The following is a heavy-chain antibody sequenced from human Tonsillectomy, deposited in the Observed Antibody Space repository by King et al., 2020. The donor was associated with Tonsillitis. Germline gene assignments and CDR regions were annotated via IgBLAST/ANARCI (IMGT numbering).Heavy chain of an antibody. CDR1: GGSFSGYY. V-gene: IGHV4-34*01. Sequence: VQLQQWGAGLLKPSETLSLTCAVYGGSFSGYYWSWIRQPPGKGLEWIGEINHSGSTNYNPSHKRRVTISVDTSKNQFSLKLTSVTAADTAVYYCARALTYSRSLFCDYWGQGTLVTVSS. D-gene: IGHD6-6*01. CDR2: INHSGST. CDR3: ARALTYSRSLFCDY. J-gene: IGHJ4*02.